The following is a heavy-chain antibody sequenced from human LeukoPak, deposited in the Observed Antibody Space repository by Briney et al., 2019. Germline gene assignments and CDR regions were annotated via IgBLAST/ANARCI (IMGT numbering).Heavy chain of an antibody. V-gene: IGHV3-23*01. CDR1: GFTFSSYA. CDR3: AKGSRTYYYDSSGYYDPGGIDY. Sequence: GGSLRLSCAASGFTFSSYAMSWVRQAPGKGLEWVSAISGSGGSTYYVDSVKGRFTISRDNSKNTLYLQMNSLRAEDTAVYYCAKGSRTYYYDSSGYYDPGGIDYWGQGTLVTVSS. CDR2: ISGSGGST. D-gene: IGHD3-22*01. J-gene: IGHJ4*02.